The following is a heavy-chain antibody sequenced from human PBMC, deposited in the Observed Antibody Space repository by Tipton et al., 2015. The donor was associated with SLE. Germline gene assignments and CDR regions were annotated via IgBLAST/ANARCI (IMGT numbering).Heavy chain of an antibody. CDR2: IRGKAYGATT. V-gene: IGHV3-49*04. CDR1: GFTFGDYA. Sequence: SLRLSCTASGFTFGDYAISWVRQAPGKGLEWVGFIRGKAYGATTEYAASVKSRFTISRDESNSVAYLQMNSLKTEDTAVYYCTRDTLQGWYYFDFWGQGTLVTVSS. CDR3: TRDTLQGWYYFDF. D-gene: IGHD5-18*01. J-gene: IGHJ4*02.